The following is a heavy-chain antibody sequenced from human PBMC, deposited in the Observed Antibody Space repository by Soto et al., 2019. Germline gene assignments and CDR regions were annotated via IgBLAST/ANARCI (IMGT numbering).Heavy chain of an antibody. CDR1: GNTLTDVY. D-gene: IGHD3-22*01. Sequence: GSPVKVSRKGSGNTLTDVYLHWGRQAPGQALEWMGWITPFNCNTKYAKKFQDRVTFTGDTSLNTAYMELSSLRYDDTAMFYCASGRYDASGYFDYWGQGTLVTVSS. CDR3: ASGRYDASGYFDY. CDR2: ITPFNCNT. V-gene: IGHV1-45*02. J-gene: IGHJ4*02.